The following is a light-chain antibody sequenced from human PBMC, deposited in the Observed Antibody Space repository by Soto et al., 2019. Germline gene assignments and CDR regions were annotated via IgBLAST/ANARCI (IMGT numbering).Light chain of an antibody. Sequence: DIQMNQSPSSLSVSVGDRVTITCRASQYISNYLHWYLQKPGKAPKLLIYAASSLQSGVPSRFSGSGSGTDFTLTISSLQPEDFATYYCQQSYSTPLTFGGGTKVDIK. CDR1: QYISNY. V-gene: IGKV1-39*01. CDR2: AAS. CDR3: QQSYSTPLT. J-gene: IGKJ4*01.